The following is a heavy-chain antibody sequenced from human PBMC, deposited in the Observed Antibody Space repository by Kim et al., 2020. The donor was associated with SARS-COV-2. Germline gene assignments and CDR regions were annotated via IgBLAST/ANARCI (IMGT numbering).Heavy chain of an antibody. D-gene: IGHD6-19*01. V-gene: IGHV5-51*01. CDR1: GYSFTSYW. J-gene: IGHJ6*02. CDR2: IYPGDSDT. CDR3: ARSIAVAGLDYYYGMDV. Sequence: GASLQISCKGSGYSFTSYWIGWVRQMPGKGLEWMGIIYPGDSDTRYSPSFQGQVTISADKSISTAYLQWSSLKASDTAMYYCARSIAVAGLDYYYGMDVWGQGTTVTVSS.